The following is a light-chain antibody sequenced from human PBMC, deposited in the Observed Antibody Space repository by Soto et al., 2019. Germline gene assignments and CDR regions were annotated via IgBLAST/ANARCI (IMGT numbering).Light chain of an antibody. CDR2: GAS. J-gene: IGKJ1*01. Sequence: EIVLTQSPGTLSLSPGERATLSCRASQTVSSSYLAWYQQKPGEAPRLLIYGASNRSTVIPDRFSGSVSATDFTLIISRLEPEDFAVYYCQQYGSTSWTFGQGTKVEIK. CDR3: QQYGSTSWT. V-gene: IGKV3-20*01. CDR1: QTVSSSY.